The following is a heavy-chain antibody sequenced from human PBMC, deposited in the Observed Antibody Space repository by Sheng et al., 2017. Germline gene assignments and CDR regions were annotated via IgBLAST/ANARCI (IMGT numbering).Heavy chain of an antibody. CDR1: GFSFSSYA. CDR2: IQYDGNSQ. V-gene: IGHV3-30*02. CDR3: AKVGGSNYYYYYMDV. Sequence: QVQLVESGGGVVQPGGSLRLSCAASGFSFSSYAMHWVRQAPGKGLEWVAFIQYDGNSQYYRDSVKGRFTISRDNFRNTLYLQMNSLRPEDTAVYYCAKVGGSNYYYYYMDVWGKGTTVTVSS. J-gene: IGHJ6*03. D-gene: IGHD1-26*01.